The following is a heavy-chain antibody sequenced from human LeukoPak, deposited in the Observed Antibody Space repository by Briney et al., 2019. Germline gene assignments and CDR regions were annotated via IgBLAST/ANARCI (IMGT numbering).Heavy chain of an antibody. CDR1: GYTFTCYY. Sequence: GASVKVSCKASGYTFTCYYMHWVRQAPGQGLEWMGWINPNSGGTNYAQKFQGWVTMTRDTSISTAYMELSRLRSDDTAVYYCARGRKLRFLEWLPPREYGMDVWGQGATVTVSS. CDR3: ARGRKLRFLEWLPPREYGMDV. J-gene: IGHJ6*02. CDR2: INPNSGGT. D-gene: IGHD3-3*01. V-gene: IGHV1-2*04.